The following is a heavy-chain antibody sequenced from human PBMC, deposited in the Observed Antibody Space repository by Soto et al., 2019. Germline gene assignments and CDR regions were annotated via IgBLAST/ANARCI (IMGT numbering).Heavy chain of an antibody. V-gene: IGHV4-39*01. J-gene: IGHJ6*03. CDR1: GGSISSSSYY. Sequence: PSETLSLTCTVSGGSISSSSYYWGWIRQPPGKGLEWIGSIYYSGSTYYNPSLKSRVTISVDTSKNQFSLKLSSVTAADTAVYYCARLKGHVVPAARRYYYYMDVWGKGTTVTGSS. CDR3: ARLKGHVVPAARRYYYYMDV. D-gene: IGHD2-2*01. CDR2: IYYSGST.